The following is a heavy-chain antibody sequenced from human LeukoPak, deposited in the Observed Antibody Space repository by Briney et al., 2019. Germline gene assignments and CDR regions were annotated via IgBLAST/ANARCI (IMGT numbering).Heavy chain of an antibody. CDR3: AYFLKAPDCSNGVCRGY. CDR1: GFTFSTSG. D-gene: IGHD2-8*01. CDR2: IRSDGSNT. J-gene: IGHJ4*02. V-gene: IGHV3-30*02. Sequence: PGGSLRLSCTASGFTFSTSGIHWVRQGPAKGLEWVAFIRSDGSNTYYADSVKGRFTISRDNSKNTLYLQMTSLRAEDTALYYCAYFLKAPDCSNGVCRGYWGQGTLVIVSS.